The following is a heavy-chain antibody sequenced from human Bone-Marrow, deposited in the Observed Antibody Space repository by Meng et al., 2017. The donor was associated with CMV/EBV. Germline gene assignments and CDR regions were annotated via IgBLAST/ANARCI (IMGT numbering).Heavy chain of an antibody. CDR1: GYTFTGYY. CDR3: ARDDRGYSSITAGYYYGMDV. J-gene: IGHJ6*02. Sequence: ASVKVSCKASGYTFTGYYMHWVRQAPGQGLEWMGWINPNSGGTSYAQKFQGRVTMTRDTSTSTVYMELSSLRSEDTAVYYCARDDRGYSSITAGYYYGMDVWGQGTTVTVSS. V-gene: IGHV1-2*02. CDR2: INPNSGGT. D-gene: IGHD6-13*01.